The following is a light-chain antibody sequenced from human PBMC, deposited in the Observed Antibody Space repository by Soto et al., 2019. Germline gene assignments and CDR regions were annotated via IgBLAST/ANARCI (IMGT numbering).Light chain of an antibody. V-gene: IGKV3D-15*01. Sequence: ETVLTPSPGTLSLSPVERATLSCRASQSVSGSRLAWYHQKPGQAPRLLIYGAFNRVTGIPARFSGSGSGTEFTLTISSLQSEDIAVYFCQQYNKWPPVTFGQGTKVDI. CDR3: QQYNKWPPVT. J-gene: IGKJ1*01. CDR1: QSVSGSR. CDR2: GAF.